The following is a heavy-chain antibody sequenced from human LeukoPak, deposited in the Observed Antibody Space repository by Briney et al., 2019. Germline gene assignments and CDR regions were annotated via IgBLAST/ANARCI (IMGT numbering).Heavy chain of an antibody. V-gene: IGHV4-59*01. Sequence: SETLSLTCTVSGGSISGYSWSWIRQPPGKGLEWIGYIYYSGSTNYSPSLKSRVTISVDTSKNQFSLKLRSVTAADTAVYYCASGRYGDLYDYWGQGTLVTVSS. D-gene: IGHD4-17*01. CDR2: IYYSGST. CDR3: ASGRYGDLYDY. J-gene: IGHJ4*02. CDR1: GGSISGYS.